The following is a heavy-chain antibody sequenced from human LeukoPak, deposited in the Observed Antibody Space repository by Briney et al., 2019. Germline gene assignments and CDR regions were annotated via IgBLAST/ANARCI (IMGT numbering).Heavy chain of an antibody. CDR1: GGSISSYY. CDR2: IYYSGST. Sequence: PSETLSLTCTVSGGSISSYYWSWIRQPARKGLEWIGYIYYSGSTNYNPSLKSRVTISVDTSKNQFSLKLSSVTAADTAVYYCARDLRGIAARPGGDYWGQGTLVTVSS. V-gene: IGHV4-59*12. D-gene: IGHD6-6*01. J-gene: IGHJ4*02. CDR3: ARDLRGIAARPGGDY.